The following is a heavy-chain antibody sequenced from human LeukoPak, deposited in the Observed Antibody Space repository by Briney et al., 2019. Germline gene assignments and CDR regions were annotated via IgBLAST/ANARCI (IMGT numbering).Heavy chain of an antibody. CDR2: IIPIFGTA. CDR3: ARDLPPKTYYYDSSGYTYFDY. D-gene: IGHD3-22*01. Sequence: ASVKVSCKASGGTFSSYAISWVRQAPGQGLEWMGGIIPIFGTANYAQKFQGRVTITADESTSTAYMELSSLRSEDTAVYYCARDLPPKTYYYDSSGYTYFDYWGQGTLVTVSS. J-gene: IGHJ4*02. CDR1: GGTFSSYA. V-gene: IGHV1-69*13.